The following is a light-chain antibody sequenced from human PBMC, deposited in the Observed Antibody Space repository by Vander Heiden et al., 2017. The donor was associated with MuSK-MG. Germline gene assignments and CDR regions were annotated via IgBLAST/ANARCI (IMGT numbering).Light chain of an antibody. CDR1: SSDVGGYTY. J-gene: IGLJ1*01. Sequence: QSALTQPRSVSGSPAQSVTISCTVTSSDVGGYTYVSWYQQHPGKAPKLMIYDVSKRPSGVPDRFSGSKSGNTASLTISGLQAEDEADYYCCSYAGSSFVFGTGTKVTVL. CDR2: DVS. V-gene: IGLV2-11*01. CDR3: CSYAGSSFV.